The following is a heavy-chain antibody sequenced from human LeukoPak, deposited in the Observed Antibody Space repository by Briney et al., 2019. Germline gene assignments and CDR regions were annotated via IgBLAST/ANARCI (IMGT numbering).Heavy chain of an antibody. J-gene: IGHJ5*02. CDR2: IYTSGST. CDR1: GGSISSYY. CDR3: ASRYGGYGIT. V-gene: IGHV4-4*09. Sequence: SETLSLTCTVSGGSISSYYWSWLRQPPGKGLEWIGYIYTSGSTNYNPSLKSRVTISVDTSKNQFSLKLSSVTAADTAVYYCASRYGGYGITWGQGTLVTVSS. D-gene: IGHD5-12*01.